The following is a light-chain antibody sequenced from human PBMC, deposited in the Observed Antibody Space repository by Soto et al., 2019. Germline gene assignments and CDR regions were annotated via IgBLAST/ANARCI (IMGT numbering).Light chain of an antibody. Sequence: DIQMTQSPSTLSASVGDRVTITCRASQGFDSRLAWYQQKPGKAPKLLMYKASTLESGVPSRFSGSGSGTEFTLSISSLQPDDFATYYCHQYLFYPFTFGQGTKLEIK. J-gene: IGKJ2*01. CDR3: HQYLFYPFT. CDR1: QGFDSR. V-gene: IGKV1-5*03. CDR2: KAS.